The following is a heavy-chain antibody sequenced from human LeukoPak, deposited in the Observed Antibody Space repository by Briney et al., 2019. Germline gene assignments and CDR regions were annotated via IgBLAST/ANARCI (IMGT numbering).Heavy chain of an antibody. V-gene: IGHV3-33*01. CDR2: LVYDARS. D-gene: IGHD6-25*01. Sequence: PATSLRLSCAASGFPFSSYGMHWVRQAPGKGLEWVARLVYDARSDYANSVKGRFSISRDDSKNTLLLDMSNLRVEDTALYYCARDLSAAFDFWGQGVLVTVSS. J-gene: IGHJ4*02. CDR3: ARDLSAAFDF. CDR1: GFPFSSYG.